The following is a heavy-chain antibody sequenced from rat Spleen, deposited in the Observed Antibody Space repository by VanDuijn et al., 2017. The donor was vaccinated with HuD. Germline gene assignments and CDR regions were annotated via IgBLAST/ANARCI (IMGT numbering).Heavy chain of an antibody. CDR2: IHSAGTT. D-gene: IGHD1-12*02. CDR1: GHSISSTYR. Sequence: EVQLQESGPGLVKPSQSLSLTCSVSGHSISSTYRWNWIRKFPGNKLEWMGYIHSAGTTIYSPSLKSRISITRDTSKNQYFLQVNAVTTDDTATYYCARSDGVHYFLPFADWGQGSLVTVSS. CDR3: ARSDGVHYFLPFAD. J-gene: IGHJ3*01. V-gene: IGHV3-3*01.